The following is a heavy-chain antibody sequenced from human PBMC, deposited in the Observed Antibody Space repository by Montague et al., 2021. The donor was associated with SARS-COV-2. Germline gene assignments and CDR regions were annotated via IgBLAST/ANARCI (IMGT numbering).Heavy chain of an antibody. D-gene: IGHD3-10*01. J-gene: IGHJ4*02. V-gene: IGHV4-39*07. CDR1: GGSISTIVNF. CDR3: AKLLWFRGGFDY. CDR2: ISYTGST. Sequence: SETLSLTCTFSGGSISTIVNFWGWIRQPPGKGLEWMGSISYTGSTYHNPSLKSRVTMSVDTSKNQSSLKLSSVTAADTAVYYCAKLLWFRGGFDYWGQGTLVTVSS.